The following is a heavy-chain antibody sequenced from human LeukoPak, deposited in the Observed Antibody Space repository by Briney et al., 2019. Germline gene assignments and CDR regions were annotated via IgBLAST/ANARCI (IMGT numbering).Heavy chain of an antibody. J-gene: IGHJ4*02. CDR2: INAGNGKT. Sequence: GGSVNASCKASVYTFTSYAMHWVGQAPGQRREWMGWINAGNGKTKYSQKFQGRVTINRHTSASTAYIELRSLRSEDTAVYYCARAERITIVRRQYLDYWVQGTLVTVSS. D-gene: IGHD3-10*01. CDR1: VYTFTSYA. V-gene: IGHV1-3*01. CDR3: ARAERITIVRRQYLDY.